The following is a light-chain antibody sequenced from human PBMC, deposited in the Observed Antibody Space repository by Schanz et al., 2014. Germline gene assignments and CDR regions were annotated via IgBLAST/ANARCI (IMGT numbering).Light chain of an antibody. V-gene: IGKV1-5*01. CDR2: DAS. CDR3: QQYNSYLFT. J-gene: IGKJ2*01. Sequence: DIQMTQSPSTLSASIGDRVTITCRASQSLSGRLAWYQQKPGKAPKLLIYDASSLESGVPSRFSGSGSGTEFTLTISSLQPDDFATYYCQQYNSYLFTFGQGTNLEIK. CDR1: QSLSGR.